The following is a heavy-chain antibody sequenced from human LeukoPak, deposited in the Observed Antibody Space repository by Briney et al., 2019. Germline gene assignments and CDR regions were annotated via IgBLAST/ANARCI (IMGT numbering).Heavy chain of an antibody. V-gene: IGHV3-20*04. CDR1: GFTFSSFG. CDR3: ARGPPNGHSSSSVTL. Sequence: PGGSLRLSCAASGFTFSSFGMSWVRQVPGKGLEWVSGISWNSGSIGYADSVKGRFTISRDNAKNSLYLQMNSLRAEDTAVYYCARGPPNGHSSSSVTLWGQGTLVTVSS. D-gene: IGHD6-6*01. J-gene: IGHJ4*02. CDR2: ISWNSGSI.